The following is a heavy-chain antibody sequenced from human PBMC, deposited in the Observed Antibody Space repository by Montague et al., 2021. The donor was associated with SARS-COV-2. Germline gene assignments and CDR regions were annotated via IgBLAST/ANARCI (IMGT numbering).Heavy chain of an antibody. J-gene: IGHJ3*01. D-gene: IGHD3-3*01. CDR3: ARHCGRDTLFGVVIIPDAFDV. V-gene: IGHV4-39*01. CDR2: IYYSGST. Sequence: SETLSLTCTVSGSSVSSSSYYWGWIRQPPGKGLEWIGSIYYSGSTYYNPSLKSRVTISVDTSKNQFSLKLSSVTAADTAVYYCARHCGRDTLFGVVIIPDAFDVWGQGTMVTVSS. CDR1: GSSVSSSSYY.